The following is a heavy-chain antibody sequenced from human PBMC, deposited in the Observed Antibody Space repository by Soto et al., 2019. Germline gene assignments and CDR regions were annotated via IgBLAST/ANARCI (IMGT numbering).Heavy chain of an antibody. J-gene: IGHJ6*02. CDR3: ARGNPFNYAGFDV. D-gene: IGHD3-16*01. CDR2: MNAKSGDT. V-gene: IGHV1-8*01. Sequence: ASVKVSCKGSGYTFSDVDVNWLRQASGQGPEWMGWMNAKSGDTFFAQRFQGKFNMTWDTSLSTAYMEVGSLTSDDTAIYYCARGNPFNYAGFDVWGQGTTVTVSS. CDR1: GYTFSDVD.